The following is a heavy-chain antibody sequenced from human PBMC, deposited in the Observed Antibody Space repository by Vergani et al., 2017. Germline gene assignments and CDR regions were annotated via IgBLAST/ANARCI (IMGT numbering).Heavy chain of an antibody. CDR1: GFTFDNYA. J-gene: IGHJ4*02. D-gene: IGHD6-19*01. V-gene: IGHV3-23*01. Sequence: EVHLLESGGGLIQPGGSLRISCAASGFTFDNYAMTWVRQAPGKGLQWVSGISGSGISKFYEDSLKGRVTISRDNSKNTLYLQMNSLRAEDTAVYYCATLRQQWLDDYFDYWGQGTLVTVSS. CDR3: ATLRQQWLDDYFDY. CDR2: ISGSGISK.